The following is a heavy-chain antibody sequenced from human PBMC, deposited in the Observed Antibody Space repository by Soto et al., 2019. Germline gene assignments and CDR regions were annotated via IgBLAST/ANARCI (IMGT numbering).Heavy chain of an antibody. V-gene: IGHV3-23*01. D-gene: IGHD5-12*01. Sequence: GSLRLSCAASGFTFSSYAMSWVRQAPGKGLEWVSAISGSGGSTYYADSVKGRFTISRDNSKNTLYLQMNSLRAEDTAVYYCAKDRRVIVAPSSTYYYYYMDVWGKGTTVTVSS. CDR3: AKDRRVIVAPSSTYYYYYMDV. CDR1: GFTFSSYA. J-gene: IGHJ6*03. CDR2: ISGSGGST.